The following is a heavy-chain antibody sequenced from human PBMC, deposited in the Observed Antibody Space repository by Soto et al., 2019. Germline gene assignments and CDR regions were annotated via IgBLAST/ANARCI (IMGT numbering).Heavy chain of an antibody. J-gene: IGHJ4*02. V-gene: IGHV3-7*01. CDR1: GFTFSSYW. D-gene: IGHD3-16*01. Sequence: GGSLRLSCAASGFTFSSYWMSWFRQAPGKGLEWVANIKQDGDERYYVDSVKGRFTISRDNAKNSLYLQLNSLRAEDTAVYYCARHQFGDFDYWGQGTLVTVSS. CDR3: ARHQFGDFDY. CDR2: IKQDGDER.